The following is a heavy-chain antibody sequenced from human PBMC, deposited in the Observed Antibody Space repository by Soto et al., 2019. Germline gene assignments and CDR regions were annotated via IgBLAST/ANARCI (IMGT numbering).Heavy chain of an antibody. CDR1: GFTLSDHY. V-gene: IGHV3-72*01. CDR3: ASRDPGTSVDY. Sequence: PGGSLRLSCAGSGFTLSDHYIDWVRQAPGKGLEWVGRSRDKAQGYSTAYAASVKGRFTTSRDESKNSVYLQMNSLKTEDTAVYYCASRDPGTSVDYWGQGTLVTVSS. D-gene: IGHD1-7*01. CDR2: SRDKAQGYST. J-gene: IGHJ4*02.